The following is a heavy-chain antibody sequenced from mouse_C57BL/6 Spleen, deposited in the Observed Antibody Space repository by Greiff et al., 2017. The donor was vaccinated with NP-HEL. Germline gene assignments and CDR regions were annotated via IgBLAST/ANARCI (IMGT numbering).Heavy chain of an antibody. CDR3: ARGSGYVPSYAMDY. CDR1: GYTFTSYW. D-gene: IGHD3-2*02. J-gene: IGHJ4*01. Sequence: VQLQQPGAELVMPGASVKLSCKASGYTFTSYWMHWVKQRPGQGLEWIGEIDPSDSYTNYNQKFKGKSTLTVDKSSSTAYMQLSSLTSEDSAVYYCARGSGYVPSYAMDYWGQGTSVTVSS. CDR2: IDPSDSYT. V-gene: IGHV1-69*01.